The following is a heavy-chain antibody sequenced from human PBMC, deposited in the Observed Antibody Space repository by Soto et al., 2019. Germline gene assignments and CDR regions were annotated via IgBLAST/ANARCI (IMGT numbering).Heavy chain of an antibody. CDR2: IYDTGTS. Sequence: QVQLQESGPRLLKPSQTLSLTCTVSGGSFNSAAYYWSWLRQHPAKGLEWIASIYDTGTSAYTPSLRSRLSMSIDTSNSQFSLALTSVTAADTAVYYCAGVVHSGDFEDFWGQGTLVTVSS. CDR1: GGSFNSAAYY. J-gene: IGHJ4*01. CDR3: AGVVHSGDFEDF. V-gene: IGHV4-31*03. D-gene: IGHD4-17*01.